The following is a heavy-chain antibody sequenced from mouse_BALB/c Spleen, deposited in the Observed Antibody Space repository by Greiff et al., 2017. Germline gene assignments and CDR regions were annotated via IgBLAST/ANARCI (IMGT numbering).Heavy chain of an antibody. CDR3: AREGFIPRTWFAY. CDR2: INPSSGYT. V-gene: IGHV1-4*02. J-gene: IGHJ3*01. CDR1: GYTFTSYT. Sequence: QVQLQQSAAELARPGASVKMSCKASGYTFTSYTMHWVKQRPGQGLEWIGYINPSSGYTEYNQKFKDKTTLTADKSSSTAYMQLSSLTSEDSAVYYCAREGFIPRTWFAYWGQGTLVTVSA. D-gene: IGHD1-1*01.